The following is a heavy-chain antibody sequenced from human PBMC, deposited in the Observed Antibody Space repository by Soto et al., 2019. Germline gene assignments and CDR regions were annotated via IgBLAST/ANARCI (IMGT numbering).Heavy chain of an antibody. D-gene: IGHD3-3*01. CDR1: GYTFTSYG. V-gene: IGHV1-18*01. J-gene: IGHJ4*02. CDR3: ARVTPYRVFWSAYYGHSFDY. CDR2: ISAYNGNT. Sequence: ASVKVSCKASGYTFTSYGISWVRQAPGQGLEWMGWISAYNGNTNYAQKLQGRVTMTTDTSTSTAYMELRSLRSDDTAVYYCARVTPYRVFWSAYYGHSFDYWGQATLLTVSS.